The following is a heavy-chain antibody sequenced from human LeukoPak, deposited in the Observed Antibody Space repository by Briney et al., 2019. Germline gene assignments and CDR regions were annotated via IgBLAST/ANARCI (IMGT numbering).Heavy chain of an antibody. CDR2: INHSGSS. Sequence: SDTLSLTCAVYGGPFSGYYWRWIRDPPGKGLVWIGEINHSGSSNYNPSLKSRVTISVDTSKNQFSLKLSSVTAADTAVYYCASSRVAMVRGVIVNPLDYWGQGTLVTVSS. CDR3: ASSRVAMVRGVIVNPLDY. J-gene: IGHJ4*02. D-gene: IGHD3-10*01. V-gene: IGHV4-34*01. CDR1: GGPFSGYY.